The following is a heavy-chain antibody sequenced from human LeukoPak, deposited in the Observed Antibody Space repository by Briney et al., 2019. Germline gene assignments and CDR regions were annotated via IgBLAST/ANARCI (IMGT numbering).Heavy chain of an antibody. CDR2: TFYSGST. CDR1: GGSISSSSYY. CDR3: ASRLAVSGRRGVDF. V-gene: IGHV4-39*01. D-gene: IGHD6-19*01. Sequence: PSETLSLTCTVSGGSISSSSYYWGWIRQAPGKGLEGIGRTFYSGSTNYNPSLKSRVTISVDTSKNQFSLSLNSVTAADTAVYYCASRLAVSGRRGVDFWGQGTLVTVSS. J-gene: IGHJ4*02.